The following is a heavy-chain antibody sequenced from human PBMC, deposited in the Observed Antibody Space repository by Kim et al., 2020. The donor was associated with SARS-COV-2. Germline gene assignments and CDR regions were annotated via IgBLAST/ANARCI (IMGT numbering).Heavy chain of an antibody. CDR2: ISWNSGSI. CDR1: GFTFGDYA. V-gene: IGHV3-9*01. D-gene: IGHD5-12*01. J-gene: IGHJ3*02. Sequence: GGSLRLSCAASGFTFGDYAMHWVRQAPGKGLEWVSGISWNSGSIGYADSVKGRFTISRDNAKNSLYLQMNSLRAEDTALYYCAKGDLVEMATIYQDAFDIWGQGTMVTVSS. CDR3: AKGDLVEMATIYQDAFDI.